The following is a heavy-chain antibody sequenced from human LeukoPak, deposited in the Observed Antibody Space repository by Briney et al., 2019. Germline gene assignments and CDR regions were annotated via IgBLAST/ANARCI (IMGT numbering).Heavy chain of an antibody. V-gene: IGHV3-11*06. D-gene: IGHD6-13*01. J-gene: IGHJ5*02. CDR2: ISSSSSYT. Sequence: GGSLRLSCAASGFAFSDYYMSWIRQAPGKGLEWVSYISSSSSYTNYADSVKGRFTISRDNAKNSLYLQMNSLRAEDTAVYYCARDHRPYSSSPRWFDPWGQGTLVTVSS. CDR1: GFAFSDYY. CDR3: ARDHRPYSSSPRWFDP.